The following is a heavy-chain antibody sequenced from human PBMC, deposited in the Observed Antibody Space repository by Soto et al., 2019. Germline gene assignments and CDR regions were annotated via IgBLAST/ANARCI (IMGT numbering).Heavy chain of an antibody. CDR3: ARVDPPAKS. V-gene: IGHV3-30-3*01. J-gene: IGHJ5*02. D-gene: IGHD2-2*01. Sequence: GGSLRLSCAASGFTFSSYAMHWVRQAPGKGLEWVAVISYDGSNKYYADSVKGRFTISRDNSKNTLYLQMNSLRAEDTAVYYCARVDPPAKSWGQGTLVTVSS. CDR1: GFTFSSYA. CDR2: ISYDGSNK.